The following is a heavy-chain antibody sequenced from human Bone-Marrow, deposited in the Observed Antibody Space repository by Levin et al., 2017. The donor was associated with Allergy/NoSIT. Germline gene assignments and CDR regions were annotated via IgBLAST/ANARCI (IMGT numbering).Heavy chain of an antibody. CDR2: IKSKTDGATT. D-gene: IGHD2-2*02. CDR1: GFTFNNAW. J-gene: IGHJ2*01. CDR3: TTDFGPLCGGTGCYTWGSYWYFYL. Sequence: GGSLRLSCAASGFTFNNAWMSWVRQAPGKGLEWVGRIKSKTDGATTDYAAPVKGRFTISRDDSQNTLFLQMDSLKTEDTAVYYCTTDFGPLCGGTGCYTWGSYWYFYLWGRGTLVTVSS. V-gene: IGHV3-15*01.